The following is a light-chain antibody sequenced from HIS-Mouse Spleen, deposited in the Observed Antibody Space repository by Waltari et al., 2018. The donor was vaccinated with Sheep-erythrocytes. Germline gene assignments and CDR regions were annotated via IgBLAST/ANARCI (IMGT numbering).Light chain of an antibody. CDR1: SSNIGSNT. CDR2: SNT. Sequence: QSVLTQPPSASGTPGQRVTISCSGSSSNIGSNTVNWYQQLPGTAPKILIYSNTQRPSVVPDRFSGSKSGTSASLAISGLQSEDEADYYCAAWDDSLNGRVFGGGTKLTVL. J-gene: IGLJ3*02. V-gene: IGLV1-44*01. CDR3: AAWDDSLNGRV.